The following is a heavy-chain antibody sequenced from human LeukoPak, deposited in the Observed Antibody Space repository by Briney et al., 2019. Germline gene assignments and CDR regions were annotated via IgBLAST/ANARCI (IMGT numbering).Heavy chain of an antibody. J-gene: IGHJ5*02. Sequence: SETLSLTCTVSGGSTSSYYWSWIRQPPGKGLEWIGNIYYSGSTNYNPSLKSRVTISVDTSKNQFSLKLSSVTAADTAVYYCAREQPNSSSWYARWFDPWGQGTLVTVSS. CDR3: AREQPNSSSWYARWFDP. V-gene: IGHV4-59*01. CDR1: GGSTSSYY. D-gene: IGHD6-13*01. CDR2: IYYSGST.